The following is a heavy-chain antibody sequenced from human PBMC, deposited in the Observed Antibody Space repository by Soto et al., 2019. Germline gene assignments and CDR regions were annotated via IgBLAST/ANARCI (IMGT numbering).Heavy chain of an antibody. CDR2: ISGFNGNT. V-gene: IGHV1-18*01. D-gene: IGHD4-17*01. J-gene: IGHJ4*02. CDR3: ARGHGDYIGDFDY. CDR1: GYTFTNDW. Sequence: VQRVQPGTEVKTSGASVKVFCKDSGYTFTNDWSSWVLQAHGQGLEWVGWISGFNGNTNYAQKLQGRVTMGTDTSTSTAYMQLRSLRSDDTAVYYCARGHGDYIGDFDYWGQGTLVTVSS.